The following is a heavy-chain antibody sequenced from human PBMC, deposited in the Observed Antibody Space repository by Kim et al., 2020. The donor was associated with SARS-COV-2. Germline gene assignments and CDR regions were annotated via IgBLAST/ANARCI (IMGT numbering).Heavy chain of an antibody. CDR2: IRYSGTVI. V-gene: IGHV3-48*04. D-gene: IGHD1-26*01. CDR1: GFTFSSYS. J-gene: IGHJ3*02. Sequence: GGSLRLSCAASGFTFSSYSMNWVRQAPGKGLEWISYIRYSGTVIYYADSVKGRFTISRDNAKNSLYLQMNSLRAEDTAVYYCARGPPGRESYYAFDIWGQ. CDR3: ARGPPGRESYYAFDI.